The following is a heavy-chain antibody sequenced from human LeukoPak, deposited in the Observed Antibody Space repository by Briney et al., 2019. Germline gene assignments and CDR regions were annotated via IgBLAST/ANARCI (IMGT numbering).Heavy chain of an antibody. CDR3: ARSIAGDWFDP. Sequence: GGSLRLSRAASGFTFSSYWMSWVRQAPGKGLEWVANIKQDGSEKYYVDSVKGRFTISRDNAKNSLYLQMNSLRAEDTAVYYCARSIAGDWFDPWGQGTLVTVSS. CDR1: GFTFSSYW. CDR2: IKQDGSEK. V-gene: IGHV3-7*01. J-gene: IGHJ5*02. D-gene: IGHD6-6*01.